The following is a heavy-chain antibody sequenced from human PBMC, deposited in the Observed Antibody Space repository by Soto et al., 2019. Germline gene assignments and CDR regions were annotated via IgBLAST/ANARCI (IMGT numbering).Heavy chain of an antibody. CDR1: GYTFTSYG. CDR3: ARVGVGLAAPRVWPY. J-gene: IGHJ4*02. D-gene: IGHD6-13*01. V-gene: IGHV1-18*01. Sequence: QVQLAQSGAEVKKPGASVKVSCKASGYTFTSYGITWVRPAPGQGLEWMAWINPYNGNTKYAEKFLGRVTVTTDTSTATAYMEVRSLTSDDTAVFYCARVGVGLAAPRVWPYWGQGTPVTVSS. CDR2: INPYNGNT.